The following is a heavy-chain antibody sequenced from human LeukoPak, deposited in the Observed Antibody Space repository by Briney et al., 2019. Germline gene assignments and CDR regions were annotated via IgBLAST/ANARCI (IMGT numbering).Heavy chain of an antibody. J-gene: IGHJ4*02. V-gene: IGHV3-7*03. Sequence: GGPLRLSCAASGFTFSSYWTNWARQAPGKGLEWVASINHNGNVNYYVDSVKGRFTISRDNAKNSLYLQMSNLRAEDTAVYFCARGESRRVYYYGSGSHSTPFDYWGQGTLVTVSS. CDR2: INHNGNVN. D-gene: IGHD3-10*01. CDR3: ARGESRRVYYYGSGSHSTPFDY. CDR1: GFTFSSYW.